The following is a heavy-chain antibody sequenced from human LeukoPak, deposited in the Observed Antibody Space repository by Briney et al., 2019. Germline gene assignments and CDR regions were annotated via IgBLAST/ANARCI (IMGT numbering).Heavy chain of an antibody. CDR1: GGSISSSNYY. Sequence: PSETLSLTCTVSGGSISSSNYYWGWIRQPPGKGLEWIGSIYYSGNTYYNPSLKSRVTISDDTSKNHFSLNLNSVTAADTAMYYCARHAYYDFVTGLFDPWGQGTLVTVSS. CDR2: IYYSGNT. CDR3: ARHAYYDFVTGLFDP. J-gene: IGHJ5*02. V-gene: IGHV4-39*01. D-gene: IGHD3-3*01.